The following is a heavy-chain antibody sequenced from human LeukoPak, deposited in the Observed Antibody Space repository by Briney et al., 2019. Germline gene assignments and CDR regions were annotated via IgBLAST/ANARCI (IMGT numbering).Heavy chain of an antibody. CDR3: ASNYYGSGRLNYYDAFDI. CDR2: IYYSGST. J-gene: IGHJ3*02. CDR1: GGSISSSSYY. D-gene: IGHD3-10*01. V-gene: IGHV4-39*01. Sequence: SETLSLTCTVSGGSISSSSYYRGWIRQPPGKGLEWIGSIYYSGSTYYNPSLKSRVTISVDTSKNQFSLKLSSVTAADTAVYYCASNYYGSGRLNYYDAFDIWGQGTMVTVSS.